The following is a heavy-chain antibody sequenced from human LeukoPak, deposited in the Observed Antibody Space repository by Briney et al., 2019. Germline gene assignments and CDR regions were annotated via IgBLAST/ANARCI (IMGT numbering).Heavy chain of an antibody. J-gene: IGHJ4*02. Sequence: SVKVSSKASGGTFSSYAISWVRQAPGQGLEWMGGIIPIFGTANYAQKFQGRVTITADESTSTAYMELSSLRSEDTAVYYCARSDGYSLWPRFDYWGQGTLVTVSS. D-gene: IGHD5-18*01. CDR3: ARSDGYSLWPRFDY. CDR1: GGTFSSYA. CDR2: IIPIFGTA. V-gene: IGHV1-69*13.